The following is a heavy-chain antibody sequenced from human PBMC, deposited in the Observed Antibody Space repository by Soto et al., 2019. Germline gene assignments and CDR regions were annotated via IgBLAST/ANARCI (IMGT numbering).Heavy chain of an antibody. CDR2: IYYSGST. D-gene: IGHD5-18*01. V-gene: IGHV4-30-4*01. CDR3: ARDTAREYGMDV. CDR1: GGSISSGDYY. J-gene: IGHJ6*02. Sequence: SETLSLTCTVSGGSISSGDYYWSWIRRPPGKGLEWIGYIYYSGSTYYNPSLKSRVTISVDTSKNQFSLKLSSVTAADTAVYYCARDTAREYGMDVWGQGTTVTVSS.